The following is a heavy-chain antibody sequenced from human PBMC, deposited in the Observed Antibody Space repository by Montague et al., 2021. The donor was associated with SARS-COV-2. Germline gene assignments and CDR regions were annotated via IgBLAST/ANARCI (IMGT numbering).Heavy chain of an antibody. V-gene: IGHV3-7*04. CDR2: IKQDGSEK. CDR3: ARGPWEGELLWHDAFDI. CDR1: GFTFSSYW. J-gene: IGHJ3*02. Sequence: SLRLSCPASGFTFSSYWMSWVRQAPGKGLEWVANIKQDGSEKYYVDSVKGRFTISRDNAKNSQYLQMNSLRAEDTAVYYCARGPWEGELLWHDAFDIWGQGTMVTVSS. D-gene: IGHD1-26*01.